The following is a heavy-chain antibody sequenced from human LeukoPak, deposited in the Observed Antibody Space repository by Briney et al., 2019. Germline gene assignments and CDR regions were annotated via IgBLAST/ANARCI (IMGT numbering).Heavy chain of an antibody. CDR3: ASAPLVGATTGWFDP. J-gene: IGHJ5*02. D-gene: IGHD1-26*01. CDR1: GFTFRSYW. CDR2: IKQDGSEK. V-gene: IGHV3-7*01. Sequence: PGGSLRLSCAASGFTFRSYWMSWVRQAPGKGLEWVANIKQDGSEKYYVDSVKGRFTISRDNAKSSLYLQMNSLRAEDTGVYYCASAPLVGATTGWFDPWGQGTLVTVSS.